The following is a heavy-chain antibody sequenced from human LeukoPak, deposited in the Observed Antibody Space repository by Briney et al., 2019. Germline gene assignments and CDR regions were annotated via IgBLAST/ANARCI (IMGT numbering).Heavy chain of an antibody. CDR1: GGSISNYY. Sequence: SETLSLTCTVSGGSISNYYWSWIRQPPGKGLEWIGYIYYSGSTNYNPPLRSRVSMSVATSRNQFSLKLSSVTAADSAVYYCAKPYYYYDSSGYRCPFDYWGQGTLVTVSS. J-gene: IGHJ4*02. CDR3: AKPYYYYDSSGYRCPFDY. D-gene: IGHD3-22*01. V-gene: IGHV4-59*01. CDR2: IYYSGST.